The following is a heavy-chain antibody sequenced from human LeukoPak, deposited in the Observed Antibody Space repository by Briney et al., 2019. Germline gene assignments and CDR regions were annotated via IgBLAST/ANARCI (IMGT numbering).Heavy chain of an antibody. J-gene: IGHJ1*01. V-gene: IGHV3-64D*06. CDR2: ISDKGVST. CDR3: VGDGRDGYNKYFHH. D-gene: IGHD5-24*01. Sequence: GGSLRLSCSGSGFSSSSYAMHWVRQAPGKGLQYVSVISDKGVSTSYADSVKGRFTITRDNSKNTVYLQMSSLRAEDTAVYYCVGDGRDGYNKYFHHWGQGTLVTVSS. CDR1: GFSSSSYA.